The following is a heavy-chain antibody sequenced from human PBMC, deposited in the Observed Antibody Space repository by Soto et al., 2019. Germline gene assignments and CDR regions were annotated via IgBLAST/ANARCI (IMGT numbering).Heavy chain of an antibody. CDR1: GYTFTGYA. Sequence: ASVKVSCKASGYTFTGYAMHWVRQAPGQRLEWMGWINAGNGNTKYSQKFQGRVTITRDTSASTAYMELSSVTAADTAVYYCARAVGFWGSLDYWGQGTLVTVSS. CDR3: ARAVGFWGSLDY. D-gene: IGHD3-16*01. CDR2: INAGNGNT. V-gene: IGHV1-3*01. J-gene: IGHJ4*02.